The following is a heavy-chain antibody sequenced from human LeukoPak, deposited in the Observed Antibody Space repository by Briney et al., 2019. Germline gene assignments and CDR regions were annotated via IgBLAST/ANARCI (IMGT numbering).Heavy chain of an antibody. V-gene: IGHV3-49*04. J-gene: IGHJ6*02. Sequence: PGRSLTRCWAASGLAVGGRSRRSARHYPRKGLEWEGYIRSKTYRGTTEYATSVKGRFTISRDDSKSIAYLQMNSLKTEDTVVYYCTTGPIQPWSYYGMDVWGQGTTVTVSS. CDR3: TTGPIQPWSYYGMDV. CDR2: IRSKTYRGTT. CDR1: GLAVGGRS. D-gene: IGHD5-18*01.